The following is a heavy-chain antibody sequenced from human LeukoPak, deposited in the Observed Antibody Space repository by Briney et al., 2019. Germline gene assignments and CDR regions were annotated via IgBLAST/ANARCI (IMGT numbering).Heavy chain of an antibody. Sequence: SETLSLTCTVSGGSISSSSYYWGWIRQPPGKGLEWIGSIYYSGSTYYNPSLKSRVTISVDTSKNQFSLKLSSVTAADTAIYYFARDAKYYYGSRTFFFYEHWGQGTLLTVSS. J-gene: IGHJ4*02. CDR1: GGSISSSSYY. D-gene: IGHD3-10*01. CDR2: IYYSGST. CDR3: ARDAKYYYGSRTFFFYEH. V-gene: IGHV4-39*07.